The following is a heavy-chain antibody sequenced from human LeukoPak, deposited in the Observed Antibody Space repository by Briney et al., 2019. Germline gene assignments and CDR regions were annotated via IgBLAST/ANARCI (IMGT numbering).Heavy chain of an antibody. V-gene: IGHV3-20*03. D-gene: IGHD3-22*01. CDR2: INWNGGST. CDR3: AREARYYYDSSGYYPGSFDY. Sequence: WIRQPPGKGLEWVSGINWNGGSTGYADSVKGRFTISRDNAKNSLYLQMNSLRAEDTAVYYCAREARYYYDSSGYYPGSFDYWGQGTLVTVSS. J-gene: IGHJ4*02.